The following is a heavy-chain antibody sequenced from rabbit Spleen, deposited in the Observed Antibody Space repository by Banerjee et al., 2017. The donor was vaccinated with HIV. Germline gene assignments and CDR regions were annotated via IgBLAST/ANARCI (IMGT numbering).Heavy chain of an antibody. Sequence: QEQLVESGGGLVQPGGSLKLSCTASGFTFSTYWMCWVRQAPGKGLEWISCIAGSSSGFTYSATWAKGRFTISKTSSTTVTLQMTSLTVADTATYFCARDLDGVIGWNFGWWGQGTLVTVS. J-gene: IGHJ4*01. CDR3: ARDLDGVIGWNFGW. D-gene: IGHD1-1*01. CDR2: IAGSSSGFT. CDR1: GFTFSTYW. V-gene: IGHV1S45*01.